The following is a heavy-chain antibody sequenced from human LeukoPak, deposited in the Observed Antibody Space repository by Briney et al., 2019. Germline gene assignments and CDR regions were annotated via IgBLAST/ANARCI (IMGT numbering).Heavy chain of an antibody. V-gene: IGHV4-34*01. CDR1: GGSFSGYY. CDR2: INHSGST. J-gene: IGHJ5*02. Sequence: SETLSLTCAVYGGSFSGYYWSWIRQPPGKGLEWIGEINHSGSTNYNPSLKSRVTISVDTSKNQFSLKLSSVTAADTAVYYCARGGGYSYGYVPNWFDPWGQGTLVTVSS. CDR3: ARGGGYSYGYVPNWFDP. D-gene: IGHD5-18*01.